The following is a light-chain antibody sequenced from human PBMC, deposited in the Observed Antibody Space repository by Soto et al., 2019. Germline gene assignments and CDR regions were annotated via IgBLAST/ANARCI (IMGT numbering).Light chain of an antibody. V-gene: IGLV2-14*01. CDR1: SSDIGGNKY. Sequence: QSALTQPASVSGSPGQSITISCTGTSSDIGGNKYVSWYQQHPGKAPKLLIYEVSYRPSGVSYRFSGSKSGNAASLTISGLQADDEADYYCSSYTSSSTLLFGGGTQLTVL. J-gene: IGLJ2*01. CDR2: EVS. CDR3: SSYTSSSTLL.